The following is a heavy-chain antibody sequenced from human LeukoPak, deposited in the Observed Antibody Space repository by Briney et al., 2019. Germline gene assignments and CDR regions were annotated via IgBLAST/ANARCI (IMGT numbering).Heavy chain of an antibody. Sequence: PGGSPRLSCAASGFTFSSFAMHWVRQAPGKGLEYVSAISSNGDSTYYGKSVRGRFTISRDNSKNTLYLQMGSLRAEDMAVYYCARYYYGMDVWGQGTTVTVSS. CDR3: ARYYYGMDV. CDR2: ISSNGDST. CDR1: GFTFSSFA. V-gene: IGHV3-64*01. J-gene: IGHJ6*02.